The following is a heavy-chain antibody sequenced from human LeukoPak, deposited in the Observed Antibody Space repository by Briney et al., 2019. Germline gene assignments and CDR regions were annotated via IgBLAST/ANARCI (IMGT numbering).Heavy chain of an antibody. CDR2: ISGSGGST. CDR3: AKDLGSSGYQTPYYYYYGMDV. Sequence: PGGSLRLSCAASGFTFSSYAMSWVRQAPGKGLEWVSAISGSGGSTYYADSVKGRFTISRDNSKNTLYLQMNSLRAEDTAVYYCAKDLGSSGYQTPYYYYYGMDVWGQGTTVTVSS. J-gene: IGHJ6*02. V-gene: IGHV3-23*01. D-gene: IGHD5-12*01. CDR1: GFTFSSYA.